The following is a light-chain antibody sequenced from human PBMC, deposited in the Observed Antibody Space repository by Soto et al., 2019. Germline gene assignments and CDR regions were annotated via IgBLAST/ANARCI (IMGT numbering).Light chain of an antibody. CDR1: SSNIGSNT. Sequence: QSVLTQPPSASGTPGQRVTISCSGSSSNIGSNTVNWYQQVPGTAPKLLIYSNNQRPSGVPDRFSGSKSGTSASLAINGLQSDDEANYYCAAWDGSLNAVLFGGGTKLTVL. CDR2: SNN. V-gene: IGLV1-44*01. CDR3: AAWDGSLNAVL. J-gene: IGLJ2*01.